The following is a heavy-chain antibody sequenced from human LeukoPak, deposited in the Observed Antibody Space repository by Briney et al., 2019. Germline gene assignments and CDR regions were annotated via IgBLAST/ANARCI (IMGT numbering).Heavy chain of an antibody. CDR1: GFSLSNTGVG. J-gene: IGHJ4*02. D-gene: IGHD4-17*01. CDR2: ISWDDDK. Sequence: SGPTLVKPTQTLTLTCTFSGFSLSNTGVGVGWIRQPPGKALEWLAFISWDDDKRYSPFLRSRLTISKDTSKNQVVLTMTNMDPVDTATYYCAHYDYGDSPTVDYFDYWGQGTLVTVSS. CDR3: AHYDYGDSPTVDYFDY. V-gene: IGHV2-5*02.